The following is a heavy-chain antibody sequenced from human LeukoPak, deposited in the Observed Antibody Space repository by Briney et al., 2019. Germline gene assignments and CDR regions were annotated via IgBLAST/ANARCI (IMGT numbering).Heavy chain of an antibody. CDR2: IYHSGST. Sequence: PSETLSLTCAVSGGSISSGGYSWSWIRQPPGKGLEWIGYIYHSGSTYYNPSLKSRVTISVDRSKNQFSLKLSSVTAADTAVYYCARASGYSPPDDYWGQGTLVTVSS. J-gene: IGHJ4*02. CDR1: GGSISSGGYS. D-gene: IGHD1-1*01. V-gene: IGHV4-30-2*01. CDR3: ARASGYSPPDDY.